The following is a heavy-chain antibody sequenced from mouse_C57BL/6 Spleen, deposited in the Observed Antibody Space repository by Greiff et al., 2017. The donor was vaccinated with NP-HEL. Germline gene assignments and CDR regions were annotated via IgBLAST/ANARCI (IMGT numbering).Heavy chain of an antibody. J-gene: IGHJ4*01. V-gene: IGHV5-16*01. Sequence: EVQLQESEGGLVQPGSSMKLSCTASGFTFSDYYMAWVRQVPEKGLEWVANINYDGSSTYYLDSLKSRFIISRDNAKNILYLQMSSLKSEDTATYYCARKKAYYYGSSYDYAMDYWGQGTSVTVSS. CDR2: INYDGSST. CDR1: GFTFSDYY. D-gene: IGHD1-1*01. CDR3: ARKKAYYYGSSYDYAMDY.